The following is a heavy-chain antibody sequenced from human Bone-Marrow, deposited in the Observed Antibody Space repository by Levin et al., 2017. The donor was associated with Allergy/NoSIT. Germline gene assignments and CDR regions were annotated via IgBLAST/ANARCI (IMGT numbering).Heavy chain of an antibody. V-gene: IGHV6-1*01. J-gene: IGHJ4*02. Sequence: SQTLSLTCAISGDSVSSNSAAWNWIRQSPSRGLEWLGRTYYRSKWYNDYAVSVKSRITVNPDTSKNQFSLQLNSVTPEDTAVYFCARAPPATGKSYFEYWGQGTLVTVSS. CDR2: TYYRSKWYN. D-gene: IGHD1-1*01. CDR3: ARAPPATGKSYFEY. CDR1: GDSVSSNSAA.